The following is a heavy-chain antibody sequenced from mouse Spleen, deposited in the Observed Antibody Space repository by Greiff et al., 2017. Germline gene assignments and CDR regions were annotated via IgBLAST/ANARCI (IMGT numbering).Heavy chain of an antibody. CDR1: GYSFTDYN. Sequence: EVKLMESGPELVKPGASVKISCKASGYSFTDYNMNWVKQSNGKSLEWIGVINPNYGTTSYNQKFKDKATLNVDKSSNTAYMQLSSLTSEDSAVYYCARPSFITTAPRFAYWGQGTLVTVSA. CDR2: INPNYGTT. D-gene: IGHD1-2*01. J-gene: IGHJ3*01. CDR3: ARPSFITTAPRFAY. V-gene: IGHV1-39*01.